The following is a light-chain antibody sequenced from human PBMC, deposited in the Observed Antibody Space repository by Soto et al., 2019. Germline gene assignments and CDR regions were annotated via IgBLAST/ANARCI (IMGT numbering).Light chain of an antibody. V-gene: IGKV3-20*01. CDR1: QSVSNNY. J-gene: IGKJ4*01. CDR3: QQYGSSPT. Sequence: EIVMTQSPATLSVSPGERATLSCRASQSVSNNYLAWYQQKPGQAPRLLIYGASNRATGIPDRFSGSGSGTDFTLTISRLEPEDFAVYYCQQYGSSPTFGGGTKVDIK. CDR2: GAS.